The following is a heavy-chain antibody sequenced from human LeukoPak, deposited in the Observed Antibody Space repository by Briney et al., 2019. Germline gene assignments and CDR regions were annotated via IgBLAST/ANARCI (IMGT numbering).Heavy chain of an antibody. J-gene: IGHJ4*02. D-gene: IGHD2-15*01. CDR2: INPSGGST. CDR1: GYTFTSYY. V-gene: IGHV1-46*01. Sequence: ASVKVSCKASGYTFTSYYMHWVRQAPGQGLEWMGIINPSGGSTSYAQKFQGRVTMTRDMSTSTVYMELSSLRSEDTAVYYCARVLLPRAAGSHFDYWGQGTLVTVSS. CDR3: ARVLLPRAAGSHFDY.